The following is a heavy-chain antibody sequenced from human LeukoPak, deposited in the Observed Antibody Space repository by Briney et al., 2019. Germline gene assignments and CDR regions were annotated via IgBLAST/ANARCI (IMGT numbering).Heavy chain of an antibody. J-gene: IGHJ4*02. CDR3: AKGTYSSSWYYFDY. V-gene: IGHV3-23*01. D-gene: IGHD6-13*01. Sequence: GGSLRLSCAASGFTFSTYWMHWVRQAPGKGLEWVSAISGSGGSTYYADSVKGRFTISRDNSKNTLYLQMNSLRAEDTAVYYCAKGTYSSSWYYFDYWGQGTLVTVSS. CDR1: GFTFSTYW. CDR2: ISGSGGST.